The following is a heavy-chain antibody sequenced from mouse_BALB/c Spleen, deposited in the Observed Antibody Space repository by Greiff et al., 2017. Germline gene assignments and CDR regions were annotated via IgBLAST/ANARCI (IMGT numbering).Heavy chain of an antibody. D-gene: IGHD2-4*01. CDR3: ARGRVYYDYHWYVDV. J-gene: IGHJ1*01. CDR1: GYTFTSYW. CDR2: INPSTGYT. V-gene: IGHV1-7*01. Sequence: VQLQQSGAELAKPGASVKMSCKASGYTFTSYWMHWVKQRPGQGLEWIGYINPSTGYTEYNQKFKDKATLTADKSSSTAYMQLSSLTSEDSAVYYCARGRVYYDYHWYVDVWGAGTTVTVSS.